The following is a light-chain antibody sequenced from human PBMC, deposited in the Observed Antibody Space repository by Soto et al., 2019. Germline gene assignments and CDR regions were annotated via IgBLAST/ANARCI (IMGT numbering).Light chain of an antibody. J-gene: IGKJ4*01. CDR3: QQLYSYPPT. CDR1: QGISSY. Sequence: DIQLTHSPSFLSASVGDRVTITCRASQGISSYLAWYQQKPGKAPNLLIYAASSLQSGVPSRFSGSGSGTECTLTISSLQPEDFATYYCQQLYSYPPTFGGGTKVEIK. V-gene: IGKV1-9*01. CDR2: AAS.